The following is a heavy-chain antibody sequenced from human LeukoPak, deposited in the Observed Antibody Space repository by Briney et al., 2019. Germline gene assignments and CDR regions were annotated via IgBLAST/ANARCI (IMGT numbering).Heavy chain of an antibody. CDR3: ASRRSTMTTLRYYFDL. D-gene: IGHD4-17*01. V-gene: IGHV4-34*01. J-gene: IGHJ2*01. Sequence: SETLSLTCAVYGGSFSGYYWSWIRQPPGKGLEWIGEINHSGSTNYNPSLKSRVTISVDTSKNQFSLKLSSVTAADTAVYYCASRRSTMTTLRYYFDLWGRGTLVTVSS. CDR2: INHSGST. CDR1: GGSFSGYY.